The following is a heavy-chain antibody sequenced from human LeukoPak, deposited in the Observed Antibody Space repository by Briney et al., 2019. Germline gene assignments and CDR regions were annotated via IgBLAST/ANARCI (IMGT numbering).Heavy chain of an antibody. D-gene: IGHD1-7*01. CDR3: TREGLGTTFSAWFDP. Sequence: PGGSLRLSCEASGFTFSTYGMHWVRQAPGKGLEWVAVISCGGSIEYYTDSVRGRLTVSRDNSKNTLYLQMNSLRVEDTAVYYCTREGLGTTFSAWFDPWGQGTLVFVSS. J-gene: IGHJ5*02. CDR1: GFTFSTYG. V-gene: IGHV3-30*03. CDR2: ISCGGSIE.